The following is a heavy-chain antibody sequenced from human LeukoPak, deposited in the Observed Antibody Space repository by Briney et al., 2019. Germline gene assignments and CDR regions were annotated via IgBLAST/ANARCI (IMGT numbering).Heavy chain of an antibody. CDR1: GYTFTGYY. CDR3: ASDLCSGGSFYSFDY. V-gene: IGHV1-2*02. J-gene: IGHJ4*02. D-gene: IGHD2-15*01. CDR2: INPNSGGT. Sequence: ASVKVSCKASGYTFTGYYMHWVRQAPGQGLEWMGWINPNSGGTNYAQKFQGRVTMTRDTSISTAYMELSRLRSDDTAVYYCASDLCSGGSFYSFDYGGEGTLVTVPS.